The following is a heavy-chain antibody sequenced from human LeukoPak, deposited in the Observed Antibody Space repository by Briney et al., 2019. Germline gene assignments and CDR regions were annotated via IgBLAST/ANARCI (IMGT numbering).Heavy chain of an antibody. CDR2: IIPIFGTA. Sequence: ASVKVSCKASGDTFSSSAISWVRQAPGQGLEWMGGIIPIFGTANYAQKFQDRVTITADESTSTAYMELSSLRSEDTAVYYCATWGYSGSYAGYYYYYMDVWGKGTTVTVSS. V-gene: IGHV1-69*13. J-gene: IGHJ6*03. CDR3: ATWGYSGSYAGYYYYYMDV. D-gene: IGHD1-26*01. CDR1: GDTFSSSA.